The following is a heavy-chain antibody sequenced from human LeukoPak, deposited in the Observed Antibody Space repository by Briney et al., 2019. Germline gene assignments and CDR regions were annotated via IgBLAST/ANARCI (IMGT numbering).Heavy chain of an antibody. V-gene: IGHV4-34*01. CDR3: ATDYRSGMSQRWFDP. Sequence: PSETLSLTCAVYGGSFSGYYWSWIRQPPGKGLEWIGEINHSGSTNYNPSLKSRVTISVDTSKNQFSLKLSSVTAADTAVYYCATDYRSGMSQRWFDPWGQGTLVTVSS. CDR2: INHSGST. J-gene: IGHJ5*02. CDR1: GGSFSGYY. D-gene: IGHD3-10*01.